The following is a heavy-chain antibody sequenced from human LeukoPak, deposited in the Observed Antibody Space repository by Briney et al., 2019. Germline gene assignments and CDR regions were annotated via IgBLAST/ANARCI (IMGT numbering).Heavy chain of an antibody. Sequence: SVKVSCKASGGTFSSYAISWVRQAPGQGLEWMGRIIPILGVANYAQKFQGRVTITADKSTSTAYMELSGLRSEDTAVYYCARVVGWLHKLGDAFDIWGQGTMVTVSS. D-gene: IGHD5-12*01. CDR1: GGTFSSYA. CDR2: IIPILGVA. CDR3: ARVVGWLHKLGDAFDI. V-gene: IGHV1-69*04. J-gene: IGHJ3*02.